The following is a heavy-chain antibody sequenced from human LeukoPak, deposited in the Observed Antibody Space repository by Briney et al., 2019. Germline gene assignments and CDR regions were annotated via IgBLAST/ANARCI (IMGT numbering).Heavy chain of an antibody. CDR1: GFTFSSYK. CDR3: VSQGGGEYSSDHHFDY. Sequence: GGSLRLSCAASGFTFSSYKMNWVRQAPGKGLEWVSSISGSGTYMYYADSLKGRFTISRDNAKNSLYLQMNSLRAEDTAVYYCVSQGGGEYSSDHHFDYWGQGTLVTVSS. J-gene: IGHJ4*02. V-gene: IGHV3-21*01. CDR2: ISGSGTYM. D-gene: IGHD6-6*01.